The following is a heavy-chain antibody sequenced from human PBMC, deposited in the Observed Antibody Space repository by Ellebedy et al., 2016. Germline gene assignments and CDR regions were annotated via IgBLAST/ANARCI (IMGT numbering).Heavy chain of an antibody. Sequence: ASVRVSCKASGYTFTSYYMHWVRQAPGQGLEWMGGIIPILGIANYAQKFQGRVTITADKSTSTAYMELSSLRAEDTAVYYCAIPMRGLVVVAATRYWGQGTLVTVSS. V-gene: IGHV1-69*10. CDR1: GYTFTSYY. CDR2: IIPILGIA. J-gene: IGHJ4*02. D-gene: IGHD2-15*01. CDR3: AIPMRGLVVVAATRY.